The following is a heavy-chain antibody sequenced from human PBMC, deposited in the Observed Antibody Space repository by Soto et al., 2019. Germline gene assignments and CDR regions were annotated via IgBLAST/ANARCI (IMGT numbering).Heavy chain of an antibody. CDR3: ASSSVRGPFFDY. D-gene: IGHD6-19*01. J-gene: IGHJ4*02. CDR1: GYTFTSYG. CDR2: ISAYNGNT. V-gene: IGHV1-18*01. Sequence: GASVKVSCKASGYTFTSYGISWVRQAPGQGLEWIGRISAYNGNTNYAQKFQGRVTMTTDTSTSTVYLELSSLRSEDTAVYYCASSSVRGPFFDYWGQGTLVTVSS.